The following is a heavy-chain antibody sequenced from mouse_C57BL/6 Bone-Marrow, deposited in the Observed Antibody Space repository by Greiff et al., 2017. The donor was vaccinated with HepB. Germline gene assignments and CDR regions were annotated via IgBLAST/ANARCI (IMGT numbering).Heavy chain of an antibody. CDR1: GYTFTSYW. V-gene: IGHV1-55*01. CDR2: IYPGSGST. J-gene: IGHJ2*02. CDR3: TTLGGYCGKRGY. D-gene: IGHD1-1*01. Sequence: QVQLQQPGAELVKPGASVKMSCKASGYTFTSYWITWVKQRPGQGLEWIGDIYPGSGSTNYNEKFKSKATLTVDTSSSTAYMPLSSLTSEDSAVYHCTTLGGYCGKRGYWGRGTSLTVSS.